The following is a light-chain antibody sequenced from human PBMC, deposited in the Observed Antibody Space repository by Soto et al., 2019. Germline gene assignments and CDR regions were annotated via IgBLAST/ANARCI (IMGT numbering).Light chain of an antibody. J-gene: IGLJ1*01. Sequence: QSALTQPPSASGSPGQSVTISCTGTSSDVGGYNYVSWYQQHPGKAPKLMIYEVSKRPSGVPDRFSGSKSGNTASLTVSGLQAEDEADYYCSSYAGSNNFVDVFGTGTKLIVL. CDR2: EVS. CDR1: SSDVGGYNY. V-gene: IGLV2-8*01. CDR3: SSYAGSNNFVDV.